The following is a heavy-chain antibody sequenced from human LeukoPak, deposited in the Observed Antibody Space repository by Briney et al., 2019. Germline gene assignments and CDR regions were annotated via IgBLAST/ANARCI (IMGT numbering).Heavy chain of an antibody. CDR1: GFTFSSYS. CDR3: ARGAVSSGSYYGSFDY. D-gene: IGHD1-26*01. CDR2: ISSSSSYI. J-gene: IGHJ4*02. Sequence: PGGSLRLSCAASGFTFSSYSMNWVRQAPGKGLEWVSSISSSSSYIYYADSVKGRFTISRDNAKNSLYLQMNSLRAEDTAVYYCARGAVSSGSYYGSFDYWGQGTLVTVSS. V-gene: IGHV3-21*01.